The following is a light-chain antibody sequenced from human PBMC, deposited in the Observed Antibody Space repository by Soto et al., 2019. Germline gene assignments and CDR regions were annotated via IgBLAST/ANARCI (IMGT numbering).Light chain of an antibody. V-gene: IGKV3-15*01. CDR2: SAS. CDR1: QSVSSN. J-gene: IGKJ1*01. CDR3: QQYHNWPPA. Sequence: EIVMTQSPATLSVFPGERATLSCRASQSVSSNLAWHQQKPGQAPRLLIYSASTRATGTPARFSGSRSGTEFTLTISSLQSEDFAVYYCQQYHNWPPAFGQGTKVDIK.